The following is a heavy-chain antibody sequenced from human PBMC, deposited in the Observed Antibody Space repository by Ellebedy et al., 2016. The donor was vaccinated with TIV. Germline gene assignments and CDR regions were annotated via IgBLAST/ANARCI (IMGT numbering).Heavy chain of an antibody. J-gene: IGHJ6*02. D-gene: IGHD2/OR15-2a*01. CDR1: GLTFSSHW. CDR3: AKDNSYGYPYYGMDV. V-gene: IGHV3-74*01. CDR2: VNGDGSDT. Sequence: GESLKISCAASGLTFSSHWMHWVRQAPGKGLVWVSSVNGDGSDTTYAASVKGRFSISRDTAKNTVYLQMNSLRAEETAVYYCAKDNSYGYPYYGMDVWGQGTTVTVSS.